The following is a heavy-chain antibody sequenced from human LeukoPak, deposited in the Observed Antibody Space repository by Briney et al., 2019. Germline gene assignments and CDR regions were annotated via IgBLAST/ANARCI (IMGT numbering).Heavy chain of an antibody. D-gene: IGHD4-17*01. CDR3: ARDRSNGDYAFDY. Sequence: PGGSLRLSCAASEFTFSSYDMNWVRQAPGKGLEWVSSISSYSSYIYYADSVKGRFTISRDNAKNSLYLQMNSLRAEDTAAYYCARDRSNGDYAFDYWGQGALVTVSS. V-gene: IGHV3-21*01. CDR1: EFTFSSYD. CDR2: ISSYSSYI. J-gene: IGHJ4*02.